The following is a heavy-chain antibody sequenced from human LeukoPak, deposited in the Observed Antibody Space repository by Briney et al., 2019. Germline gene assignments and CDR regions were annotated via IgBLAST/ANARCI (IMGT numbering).Heavy chain of an antibody. CDR1: GFTFSSYA. CDR2: ISYDGSNK. CDR3: ARGNAETDYYYYGMDV. J-gene: IGHJ6*02. Sequence: GGSLRLSCAASGFTFSSYAMHWVRQAPGKGLEWVAVISYDGSNKYYADSVKGRFTISRDNSKNTLYLQMNSLRAEDTAVYYCARGNAETDYYYYGMDVWGQGTTVTVSS. V-gene: IGHV3-30-3*01.